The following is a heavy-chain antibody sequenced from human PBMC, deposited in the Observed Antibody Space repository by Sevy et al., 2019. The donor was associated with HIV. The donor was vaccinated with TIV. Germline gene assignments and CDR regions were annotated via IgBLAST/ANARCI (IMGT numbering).Heavy chain of an antibody. CDR1: GYSISSGYY. J-gene: IGHJ6*02. Sequence: SETLSLTCTVSGYSISSGYYWGLIRQPPGKGLEWIGSIYHGGSTYYNPSLKSRVTISVDTSKNEFSLNLSSLTAADTAVYYCARDGFEYSSSSLGYYYYGMDVWGQGTTVTVSS. D-gene: IGHD6-6*01. CDR3: ARDGFEYSSSSLGYYYYGMDV. V-gene: IGHV4-38-2*02. CDR2: IYHGGST.